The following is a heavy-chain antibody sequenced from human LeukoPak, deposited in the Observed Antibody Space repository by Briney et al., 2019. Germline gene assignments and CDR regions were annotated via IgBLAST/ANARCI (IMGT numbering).Heavy chain of an antibody. Sequence: PSQSLSLTCTVSGGSISSGGYYWGWIRQPPGKGLEWIGSIYYSGNTYDSPSLKSRVTTSVDTSKNQFSLKLSSVTAADTAMYYCARTVAGKLVFDDWGQGALVTVS. CDR2: IYYSGNT. D-gene: IGHD6-19*01. CDR1: GGSISSGGYY. J-gene: IGHJ4*02. CDR3: ARTVAGKLVFDD. V-gene: IGHV4-39*07.